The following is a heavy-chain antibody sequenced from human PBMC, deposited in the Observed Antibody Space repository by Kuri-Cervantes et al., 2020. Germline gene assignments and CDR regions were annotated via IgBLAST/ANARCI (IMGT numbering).Heavy chain of an antibody. CDR1: GFTFDDYT. Sequence: LSLTCAASGFTFDDYTMHWVRRAPGKGLEWVSLISWDGGSTYYADSVKGRFTISRDDSKNSLYLQMNSLRTEETALYYCAKDIRGVRFWNYGMDVWGQGTTVTVSS. D-gene: IGHD3-3*01. J-gene: IGHJ6*02. CDR2: ISWDGGST. V-gene: IGHV3-43*01. CDR3: AKDIRGVRFWNYGMDV.